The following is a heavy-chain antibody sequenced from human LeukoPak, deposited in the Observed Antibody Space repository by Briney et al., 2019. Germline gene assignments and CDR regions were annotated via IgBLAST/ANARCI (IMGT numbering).Heavy chain of an antibody. V-gene: IGHV3-30*18. D-gene: IGHD6-19*01. CDR1: GFTFSSYG. Sequence: GGSLRLSCAASGFTFSSYGMHWVRQAPGKGLEWVAVISYDGSNKYYADSVKGRFTISRDNSKNTLYLQMNSLRAEDTAVYCCAKDGVSEWQWLVGIYHYYYGMDVWGQGTTVTASS. CDR3: AKDGVSEWQWLVGIYHYYYGMDV. CDR2: ISYDGSNK. J-gene: IGHJ6*02.